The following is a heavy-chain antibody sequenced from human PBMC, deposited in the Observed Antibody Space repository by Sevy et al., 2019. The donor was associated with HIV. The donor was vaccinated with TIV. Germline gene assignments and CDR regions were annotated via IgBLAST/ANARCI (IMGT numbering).Heavy chain of an antibody. V-gene: IGHV3-23*01. CDR1: GFTFSDYS. Sequence: GGSLRLSCAATGFTFSDYSMSWVRQAPGMGLEWVSTITGSGDTTYYAESVKGRFIISRDNSKNTVYLQLNSLRAEETAVYFCARLPCGYNFGYYYYYYYGMDVWGQGTTVTVSS. D-gene: IGHD5-18*01. CDR3: ARLPCGYNFGYYYYYYYGMDV. CDR2: ITGSGDTT. J-gene: IGHJ6*02.